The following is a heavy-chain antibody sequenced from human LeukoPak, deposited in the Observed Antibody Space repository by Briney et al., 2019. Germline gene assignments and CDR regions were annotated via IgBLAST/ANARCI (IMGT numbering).Heavy chain of an antibody. CDR2: INPGDSET. D-gene: IGHD2-2*01. J-gene: IGHJ4*02. V-gene: IGHV5-51*01. CDR1: GYIFTSYW. Sequence: GESLKISCKGSGYIFTSYWIGWVRQMPGKGLEWMGIINPGDSETRYSPSFQGQVTISADKFSTTAYLQWSTLKASDTAIYYCARLFSSTSGGDYWGQGTLVTVSS. CDR3: ARLFSSTSGGDY.